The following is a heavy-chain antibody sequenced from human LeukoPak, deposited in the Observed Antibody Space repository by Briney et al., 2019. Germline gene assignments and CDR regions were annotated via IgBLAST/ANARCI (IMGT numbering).Heavy chain of an antibody. Sequence: GGSLRLSCAPSGFTFSRHGMHWVRQAPGKGLEWVAIISNDGSRKYYAHSVEGRFTISRDNSKNTLYLQMNSLRAEDTAIYYCAQPQWELRGLTDHWGQGTPVTVSS. CDR3: AQPQWELRGLTDH. CDR2: ISNDGSRK. CDR1: GFTFSRHG. J-gene: IGHJ4*02. V-gene: IGHV3-30*18. D-gene: IGHD1-26*01.